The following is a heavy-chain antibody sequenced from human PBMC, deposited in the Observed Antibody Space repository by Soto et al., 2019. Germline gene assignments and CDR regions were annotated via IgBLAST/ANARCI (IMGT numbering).Heavy chain of an antibody. CDR1: GGTFSSYA. V-gene: IGHV1-69*01. J-gene: IGHJ6*02. Sequence: QVQLVQSGAEVKKPGSSVKVSCKASGGTFSSYAISWVRQAPGQGLEWRGGIIPISGTANYAQKLQGRVTITADEYTSTAYVELSRMRSEATAVYYCARSQGSSTSLEIYYYYYYGMEVWGQGTTVTVYS. CDR2: IIPISGTA. D-gene: IGHD2-2*01. CDR3: ARSQGSSTSLEIYYYYYYGMEV.